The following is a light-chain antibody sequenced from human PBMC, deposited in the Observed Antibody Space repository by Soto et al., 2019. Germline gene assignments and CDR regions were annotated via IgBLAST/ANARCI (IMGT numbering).Light chain of an antibody. CDR1: QSVTNY. CDR2: DAS. CDR3: QQRLIWAPG. Sequence: EIFLTQSPDTLSLSPGERATLTCRASQSVTNYIAWYQQRPGQAPWLLIYDASNRATGVPARFSGSRSGTDFTLTISDLHPAEFGLDYWQQRLIWAPGFGQETKLDIK. J-gene: IGKJ1*01. V-gene: IGKV3-11*01.